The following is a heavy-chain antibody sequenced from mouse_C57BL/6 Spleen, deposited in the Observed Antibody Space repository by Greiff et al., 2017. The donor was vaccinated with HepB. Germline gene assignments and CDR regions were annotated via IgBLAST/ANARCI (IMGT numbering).Heavy chain of an antibody. CDR2: ISSGSSTI. Sequence: EVQLVESGGGLVKPGGSLKLSCAASGFTFSDYGMHWVRQAPEKGLEWVAYISSGSSTIYYADTVKGRFTISRDNAKNTLFLQMTSLRSEDTAMYYCAREASYGSSYYFDYWGQCTTLTVSS. D-gene: IGHD1-1*01. V-gene: IGHV5-17*01. CDR1: GFTFSDYG. J-gene: IGHJ2*01. CDR3: AREASYGSSYYFDY.